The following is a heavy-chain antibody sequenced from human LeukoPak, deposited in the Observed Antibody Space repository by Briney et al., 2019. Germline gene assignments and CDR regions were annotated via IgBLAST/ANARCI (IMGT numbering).Heavy chain of an antibody. CDR2: ISGSGGST. V-gene: IGHV3-23*01. D-gene: IGHD3-3*01. CDR3: AKDRGLFWSGSTRPDDAFDI. J-gene: IGHJ3*02. Sequence: PGGSLRLSCAASGFTFSSYAMSWVRQAPGKGLEWVSAISGSGGSTYYADSVKGRFTISRDNSKNTLYLQMNSLRAEDTAVYYCAKDRGLFWSGSTRPDDAFDIWGQGTMVTVSS. CDR1: GFTFSSYA.